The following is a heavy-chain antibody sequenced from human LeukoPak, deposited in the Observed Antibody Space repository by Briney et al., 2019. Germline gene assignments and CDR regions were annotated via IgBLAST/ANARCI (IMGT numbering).Heavy chain of an antibody. CDR1: GFTVSSNY. J-gene: IGHJ4*02. CDR2: IYSGGST. V-gene: IGHV3-66*02. CDR3: ARSAEDSSGWHFDY. Sequence: GGSLRLSCAASGFTVSSNYMSWVRQAPGKGLEWVSVIYSGGSTYYADSVKGRFTISRDNSKNTLYHQMNSLRAEDTAVYYCARSAEDSSGWHFDYWGQGTLVTVSS. D-gene: IGHD6-19*01.